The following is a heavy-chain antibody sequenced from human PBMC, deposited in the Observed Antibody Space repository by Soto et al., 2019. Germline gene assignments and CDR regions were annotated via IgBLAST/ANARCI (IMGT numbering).Heavy chain of an antibody. V-gene: IGHV4-39*01. CDR1: GGSISSSSYY. Sequence: QLQLQESGPGLVKPSETLSLTCTVSGGSISSSSYYWGWIRQPPGKGLEWIGSIYYSGSTYYNPSLKSRVTISVGTSKNQFSLKLSSVTAADRAVYYCASLGYCSGGSCYQEYYFDYWGQATLVTVSS. D-gene: IGHD2-15*01. CDR3: ASLGYCSGGSCYQEYYFDY. J-gene: IGHJ4*02. CDR2: IYYSGST.